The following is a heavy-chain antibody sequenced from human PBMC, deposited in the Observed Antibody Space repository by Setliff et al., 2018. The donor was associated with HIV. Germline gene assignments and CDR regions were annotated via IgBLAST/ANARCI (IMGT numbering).Heavy chain of an antibody. CDR3: ARAAYSGTYLWEPATDL. D-gene: IGHD1-26*01. CDR2: IYTSGIT. Sequence: SETLSLTCTVSGDSISSYYWSWIRQPPGKGLEWIGYIYTSGITDYNPSLKSRVTISGDTSKNQLSLNLSSVTAADTAVYYCARAAYSGTYLWEPATDLWGRGTLVTVSS. J-gene: IGHJ2*01. CDR1: GDSISSYY. V-gene: IGHV4-4*08.